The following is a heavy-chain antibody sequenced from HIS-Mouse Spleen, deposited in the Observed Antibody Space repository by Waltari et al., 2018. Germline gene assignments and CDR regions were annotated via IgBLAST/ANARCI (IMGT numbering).Heavy chain of an antibody. J-gene: IGHJ2*01. Sequence: QLQLQESGPGLVKPSETLSRTCTVSGGPISSSSYYWGWNRHPPGQGLEWIGSIYYSGSTYYNPSLKSRVTISVDTSKNQFSLKLSSVTAADTAVYYCAREIPYSSSWYDWYFDLWGRGTLVTVSS. CDR1: GGPISSSSYY. V-gene: IGHV4-39*07. CDR3: AREIPYSSSWYDWYFDL. CDR2: IYYSGST. D-gene: IGHD6-13*01.